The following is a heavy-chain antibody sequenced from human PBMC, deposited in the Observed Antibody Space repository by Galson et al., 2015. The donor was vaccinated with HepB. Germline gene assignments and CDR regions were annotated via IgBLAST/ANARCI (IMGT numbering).Heavy chain of an antibody. CDR1: GFSFSRYG. CDR3: ARDVCNRNYLGHYYYAMDV. Sequence: SLRLSCAASGFSFSRYGIHWVRQAPGKGLEWVAVIWYNGDNKYYGDSVKGRFTISRDNSKNTQYLQMNSLRAEDTAIYYCARDVCNRNYLGHYYYAMDVWGQGTTVTVSS. V-gene: IGHV3-33*01. D-gene: IGHD4-11*01. J-gene: IGHJ6*02. CDR2: IWYNGDNK.